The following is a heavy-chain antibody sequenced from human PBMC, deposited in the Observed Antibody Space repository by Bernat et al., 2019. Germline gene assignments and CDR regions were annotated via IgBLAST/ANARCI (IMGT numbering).Heavy chain of an antibody. D-gene: IGHD1-26*01. J-gene: IGHJ4*02. CDR1: GGSISSSGYY. CDR3: RGYTGGYIFDS. V-gene: IGHV4-39*01. CDR2: VYYSGST. Sequence: QLQLQESGPGLVKPSETLSLTCTVSGGSISSSGYYWGWIRQPPGKGLEWIGSVYYSGSTYYNPSLKSRVTISVDTSKNQFSLKLSSVTAADTAVYYGRGYTGGYIFDSWGQGTLVTVSS.